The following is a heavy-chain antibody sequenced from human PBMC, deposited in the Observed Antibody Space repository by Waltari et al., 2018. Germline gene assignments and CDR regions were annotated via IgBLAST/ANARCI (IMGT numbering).Heavy chain of an antibody. V-gene: IGHV3-30*18. J-gene: IGHJ4*02. CDR2: ISYDGSNK. D-gene: IGHD4-17*01. CDR3: AKDIILDYGDSGAFDY. Sequence: QVQLVESGGGVVQPGRSLRLSCAASGFTFSSYGMHWVRQAPGKGLEWVAVISYDGSNKYYADSVKGRFTISRDNSKNTLYLQMNSLRAEDTAVYYCAKDIILDYGDSGAFDYWGQGTLVTVSS. CDR1: GFTFSSYG.